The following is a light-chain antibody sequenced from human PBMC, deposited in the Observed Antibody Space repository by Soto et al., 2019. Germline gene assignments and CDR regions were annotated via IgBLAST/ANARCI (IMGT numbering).Light chain of an antibody. CDR2: LNSDGRH. CDR1: SGHRTYA. V-gene: IGLV4-69*01. CDR3: QTWGTGLLV. J-gene: IGLJ2*01. Sequence: QSVLTQSPSASASLGASVKLTCTLSSGHRTYAIAWHQQQPEKGPRYLMNLNSDGRHTKGDGIPDRFPGSSSGTERYLTISSLQSEDEADYYCQTWGTGLLVFGGGTKVTVL.